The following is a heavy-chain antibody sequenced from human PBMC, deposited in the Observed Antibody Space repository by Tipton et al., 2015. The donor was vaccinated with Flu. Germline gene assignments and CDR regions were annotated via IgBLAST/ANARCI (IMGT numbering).Heavy chain of an antibody. CDR3: TRDSPSIAAAGLWYFDV. Sequence: QVQLVQSGAEVRKPGASVKISCKASGFIFADYYIHWLRQAPGQGLEWLGIINPSGGSTDYAQKFQGRISVIRDMSTSTVYMELSSLTSDDAAIYYCTRDSPSIAAAGLWYFDVWGGGNMVAVSS. D-gene: IGHD6-13*01. CDR1: GFIFADYY. J-gene: IGHJ2*01. CDR2: INPSGGST. V-gene: IGHV1-46*01.